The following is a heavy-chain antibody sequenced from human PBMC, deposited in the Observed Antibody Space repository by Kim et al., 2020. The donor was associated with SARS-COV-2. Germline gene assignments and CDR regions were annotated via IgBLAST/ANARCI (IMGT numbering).Heavy chain of an antibody. V-gene: IGHV1-69*13. CDR2: IIPIFGTA. D-gene: IGHD6-13*01. CDR1: GGTFSSYA. CDR3: ARDAYSSSWNNYYYGMDV. J-gene: IGHJ6*02. Sequence: SVKVSCKASGGTFSSYAISWVRQAPGQGLEWMGGIIPIFGTANYAQKFQGRVTITADESTSTAYMELSSLISEDTAVYYCARDAYSSSWNNYYYGMDVWGQGTTVTVSS.